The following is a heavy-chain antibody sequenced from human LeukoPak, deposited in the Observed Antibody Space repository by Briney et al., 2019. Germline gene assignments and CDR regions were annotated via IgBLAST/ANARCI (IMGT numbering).Heavy chain of an antibody. J-gene: IGHJ6*03. Sequence: SETLSLTCAVSGYSISNGYYWVWIRQPPGRGLEWIGSLYHSDSAHYNTSLRSRVSMSVDTPKNQFSLTLSFVTAADTAVYYCARQHDSYYYYYIDVWGSGTTVTVSS. CDR1: GYSISNGYY. CDR3: ARQHDSYYYYYIDV. CDR2: LYHSDSA. V-gene: IGHV4-38-2*01.